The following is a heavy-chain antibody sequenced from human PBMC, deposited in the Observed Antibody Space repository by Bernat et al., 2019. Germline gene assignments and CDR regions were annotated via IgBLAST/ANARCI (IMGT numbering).Heavy chain of an antibody. J-gene: IGHJ2*01. V-gene: IGHV3-21*01. Sequence: EVQLVESGGGLVKPGGSLRLSCAASGFIFSSYSMNWVRQTPGKGLEWVSSLSSSGTYKYYADSVKGRFTISRDNAKNSLYLQMNSLRAKDTAVYFCARGARGDYTNWYFDLWGRGTLVTVSS. D-gene: IGHD1-26*01. CDR1: GFIFSSYS. CDR2: LSSSGTYK. CDR3: ARGARGDYTNWYFDL.